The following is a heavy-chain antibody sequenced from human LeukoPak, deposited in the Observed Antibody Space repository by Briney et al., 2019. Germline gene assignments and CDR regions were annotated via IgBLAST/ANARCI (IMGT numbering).Heavy chain of an antibody. V-gene: IGHV3-21*01. CDR3: ARESHGGFDP. Sequence: GGSLRLSCAASGFTFSSYSMNWVRQAPGKGLEWVSSISSSSSYIYYADSVKGRFTISRDNAKNSLYLQMSSLRAEDTAVYYCARESHGGFDPWGQGTLVTVSS. J-gene: IGHJ5*02. CDR1: GFTFSSYS. CDR2: ISSSSSYI.